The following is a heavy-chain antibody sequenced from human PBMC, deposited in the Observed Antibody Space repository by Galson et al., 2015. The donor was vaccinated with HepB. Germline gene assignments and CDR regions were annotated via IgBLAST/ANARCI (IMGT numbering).Heavy chain of an antibody. Sequence: SVKVSCKASGGTFSSYAISWVRQAPGQGLEWMGGIIPIFGTANYAQKFQGRVTITADESTSTAYMELSSLRSEDTAVYYCAKSLAAAGLGYMDVWGKGTTVTVSS. CDR2: IIPIFGTA. J-gene: IGHJ6*03. CDR1: GGTFSSYA. V-gene: IGHV1-69*13. D-gene: IGHD6-13*01. CDR3: AKSLAAAGLGYMDV.